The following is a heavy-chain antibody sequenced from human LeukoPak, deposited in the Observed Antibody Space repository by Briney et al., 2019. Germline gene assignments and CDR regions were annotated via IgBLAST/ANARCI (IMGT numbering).Heavy chain of an antibody. D-gene: IGHD2-15*01. CDR1: GFTFSSYD. Sequence: GGSLRLSCAASGFTFSSYDMHWVRQATGKGLEWVSAIGTAGDTYYPGSVKGRFTISRENAKNSLYLQMNSLRAGDTAVYYCARKRGGLHAFDIWGQGTMVTVSS. J-gene: IGHJ3*02. V-gene: IGHV3-13*01. CDR2: IGTAGDT. CDR3: ARKRGGLHAFDI.